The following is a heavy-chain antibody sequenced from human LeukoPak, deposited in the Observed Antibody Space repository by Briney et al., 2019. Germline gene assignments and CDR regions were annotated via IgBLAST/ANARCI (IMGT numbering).Heavy chain of an antibody. CDR2: INPSDGSA. J-gene: IGHJ4*02. V-gene: IGHV1-46*01. D-gene: IGHD6-6*01. CDR3: ANSPRIAAFLFDY. Sequence: GASVKVSCKASGYSFINYFIHWGRQSPGQGLEWMGSINPSDGSATYPQKFQGRVTMTRDTSTSTVYMELSSLRSDDTAVYYCANSPRIAAFLFDYWGQGTLVTVSS. CDR1: GYSFINYF.